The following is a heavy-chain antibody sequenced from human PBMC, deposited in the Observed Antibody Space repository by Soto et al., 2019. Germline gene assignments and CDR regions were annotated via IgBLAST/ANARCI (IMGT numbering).Heavy chain of an antibody. J-gene: IGHJ5*02. CDR2: IIPLFGTT. Sequence: QVQLVQSGAEVRMPGSSVKVSCKASGGTFSTYPINWVRQAPGQGLEWMGGIIPLFGTTNYALKFEGRVTITADESTSTAYMELSSLRAEDAAVYYCARGATHGSSWYFWFDPWGQGTLVTVSS. CDR3: ARGATHGSSWYFWFDP. V-gene: IGHV1-69*01. D-gene: IGHD6-13*01. CDR1: GGTFSTYP.